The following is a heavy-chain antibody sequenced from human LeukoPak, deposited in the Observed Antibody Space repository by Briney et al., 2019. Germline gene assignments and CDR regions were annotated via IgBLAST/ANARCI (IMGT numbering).Heavy chain of an antibody. Sequence: PGGSLRLSCAASGFTFSSYAMSWVRQAPGKGLEWVSAISGSGGSTYYADSVKGRFTISRDNSKNTLYLQMNSLRAEDTAVYYCASGDIVRRVFDYWGQGTLVTVSS. CDR3: ASGDIVRRVFDY. D-gene: IGHD2-15*01. CDR1: GFTFSSYA. J-gene: IGHJ4*02. CDR2: ISGSGGST. V-gene: IGHV3-23*01.